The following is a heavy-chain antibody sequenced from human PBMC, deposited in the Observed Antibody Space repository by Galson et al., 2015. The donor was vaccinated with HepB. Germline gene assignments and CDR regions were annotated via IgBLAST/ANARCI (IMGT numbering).Heavy chain of an antibody. D-gene: IGHD3-22*01. CDR3: ARPFFAYYDGSAGAFDI. Sequence: SLRLSCAASGFTFSDYYMSWIRQAPGKGLEWVSYISSSGSTIYYADSVKGRFTISRDNAKNSLYLQMNSLRAEDTAVYYCARPFFAYYDGSAGAFDIWGQGTMVTVSS. CDR1: GFTFSDYY. CDR2: ISSSGSTI. J-gene: IGHJ3*02. V-gene: IGHV3-11*04.